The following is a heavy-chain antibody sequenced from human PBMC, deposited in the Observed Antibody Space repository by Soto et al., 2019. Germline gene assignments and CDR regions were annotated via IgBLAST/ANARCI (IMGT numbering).Heavy chain of an antibody. D-gene: IGHD3-16*01. CDR2: INPNSGGT. J-gene: IGHJ4*02. CDR1: GCTFTGYY. V-gene: IGHV1-2*04. Sequence: ASVKVSCKASGCTFTGYYMHWVRQAPGQGLEWMGWINPNSGGTNYAQKFQGWVTMTRDTSISTAYMELSRLRSDDTAVYYCARDERGEPSHFVYWGQGTLVTVSS. CDR3: ARDERGEPSHFVY.